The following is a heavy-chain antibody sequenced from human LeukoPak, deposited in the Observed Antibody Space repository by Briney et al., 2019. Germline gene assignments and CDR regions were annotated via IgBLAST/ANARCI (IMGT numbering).Heavy chain of an antibody. CDR2: ISGSGGST. CDR3: ARAPGYSSSWYDY. Sequence: PGGSLRLSCAASGFTFSSYAMSWVRQAPGKGLEWVSAISGSGGSTYYADSVKGRFTISRDNSKNTLYLQMNSLRAEDTAVYYCARAPGYSSSWYDYWGQGTLVTVSS. D-gene: IGHD6-13*01. J-gene: IGHJ4*02. CDR1: GFTFSSYA. V-gene: IGHV3-23*01.